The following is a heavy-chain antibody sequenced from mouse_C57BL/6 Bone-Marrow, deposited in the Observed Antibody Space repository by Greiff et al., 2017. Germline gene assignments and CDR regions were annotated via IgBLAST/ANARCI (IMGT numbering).Heavy chain of an antibody. V-gene: IGHV1-53*01. J-gene: IGHJ1*03. Sequence: VQLQQPGTELVKPGASVKLSCKASGYTFTSYWMHWVKQRPGQGLEWIGNINPSNGGTNYNEKFKSKATLTVDKSSSTAYMQLSSLTSEDSAVYYCARSSPSLYYGSSHWYFDVWGTGTTVTVSS. CDR3: ARSSPSLYYGSSHWYFDV. D-gene: IGHD1-1*01. CDR1: GYTFTSYW. CDR2: INPSNGGT.